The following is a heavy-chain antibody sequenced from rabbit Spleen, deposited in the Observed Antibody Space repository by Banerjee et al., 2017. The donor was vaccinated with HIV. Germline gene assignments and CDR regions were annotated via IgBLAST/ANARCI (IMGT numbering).Heavy chain of an antibody. V-gene: IGHV1S45*01. CDR2: IYNGDGST. CDR1: GFSFRSGYG. J-gene: IGHJ4*01. Sequence: QEQLEESGGDLVKPEGSLTLTCTASGFSFRSGYGMCWVRQAPGKGPEWIACIYNGDGSTYYASWAKGRFTISKTSSTTVTLQMTSLTAADTATYFCARTIDGDSSGFNLWGPGTLVTVS. D-gene: IGHD7-1*01. CDR3: ARTIDGDSSGFNL.